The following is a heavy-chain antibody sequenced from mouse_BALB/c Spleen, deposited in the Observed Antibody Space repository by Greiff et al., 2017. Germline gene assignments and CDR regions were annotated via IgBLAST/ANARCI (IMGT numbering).Heavy chain of an antibody. CDR3: VRGGIYYDSIAY. Sequence: QVQLKESGPGLVAPSQSLSITCTVSGFSLTSYDISWIRQPPGKGLEWLGVIWTGGGTNYNSAFMSRLSISKDNSKSQVFLKMNSLQTDDTAIYYCVRGGIYYDSIAYWGQGTLVTVSA. V-gene: IGHV2-9-2*01. D-gene: IGHD2-4*01. CDR2: IWTGGGT. CDR1: GFSLTSYD. J-gene: IGHJ3*01.